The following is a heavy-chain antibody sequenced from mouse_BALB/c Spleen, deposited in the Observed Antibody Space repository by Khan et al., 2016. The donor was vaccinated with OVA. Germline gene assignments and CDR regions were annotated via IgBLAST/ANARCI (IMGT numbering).Heavy chain of an antibody. CDR2: IWGGGNT. CDR1: GFSLTDYG. V-gene: IGHV2-6-5*01. CDR3: AKGVWSYYYALDY. J-gene: IGHJ4*01. Sequence: QVQLQQSGPGLVAPSQSLSITCTVSGFSLTDYGVSWIRQPPGKGLEWLGVIWGGGNTYYNSALRSRLSISKDNSKSQVFLEMSSLQTDDKAMYYCAKGVWSYYYALDYWGQGTSVTVSS.